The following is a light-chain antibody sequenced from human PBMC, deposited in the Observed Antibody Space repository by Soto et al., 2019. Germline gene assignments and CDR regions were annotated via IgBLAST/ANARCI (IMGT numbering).Light chain of an antibody. J-gene: IGKJ4*01. CDR2: GAS. Sequence: IGISKSAATVFEFPGERATLSCRASQSVSSNLAWYQQKPGQAPRLLIYGASPRATGIPARFTGSGSGTEFTLTISSLQSEGFAVYYSQQYNNRPLTFGGGTKVDIK. CDR1: QSVSSN. V-gene: IGKV3-15*01. CDR3: QQYNNRPLT.